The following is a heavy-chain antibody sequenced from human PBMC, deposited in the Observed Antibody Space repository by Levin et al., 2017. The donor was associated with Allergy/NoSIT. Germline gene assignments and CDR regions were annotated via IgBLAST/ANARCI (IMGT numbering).Heavy chain of an antibody. V-gene: IGHV1-8*01. Sequence: EASVKVSCKASGYTFTSYDINWVRQATGQGLEWMGWMNPNSGNTGYAQKFQGRVTMTRNTSISTAYMELSSLRSEDTAVYYCARGLSGDLLFDYWGQGTLVTVSS. D-gene: IGHD7-27*01. CDR2: MNPNSGNT. CDR1: GYTFTSYD. J-gene: IGHJ4*02. CDR3: ARGLSGDLLFDY.